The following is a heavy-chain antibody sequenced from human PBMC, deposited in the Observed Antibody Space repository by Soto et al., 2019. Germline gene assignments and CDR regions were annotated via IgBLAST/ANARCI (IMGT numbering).Heavy chain of an antibody. CDR2: ISYSGST. Sequence: SETLSLTCTVSGGSISSDSYYWGWIRQSPEKGLEWIASISYSGSTYYNPTLKSRLIISVDPSKSQFSLKLSSVTAEDTAVYYCARYPRRGVPFDYWGQGTLVTVSS. D-gene: IGHD3-10*01. J-gene: IGHJ4*02. V-gene: IGHV4-39*01. CDR1: GGSISSDSYY. CDR3: ARYPRRGVPFDY.